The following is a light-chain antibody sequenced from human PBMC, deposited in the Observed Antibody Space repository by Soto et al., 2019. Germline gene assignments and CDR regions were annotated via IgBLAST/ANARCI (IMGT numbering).Light chain of an antibody. CDR1: QSVSSN. J-gene: IGKJ1*01. Sequence: EKVMTQSPVTLSVSPCERAALSCSAGQSVSSNLARYQQKPGQAPRLLIYGASARATGVPARFSGSGSGTEFTLTISSLQSEDFAVYYCQQYNNWPGTFGQGTKVDIK. CDR3: QQYNNWPGT. CDR2: GAS. V-gene: IGKV3-15*01.